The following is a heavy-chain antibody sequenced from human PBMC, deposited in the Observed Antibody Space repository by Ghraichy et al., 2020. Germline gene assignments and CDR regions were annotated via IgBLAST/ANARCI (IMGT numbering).Heavy chain of an antibody. J-gene: IGHJ4*02. D-gene: IGHD3-9*01. CDR3: ARAVVLLTGYLLDY. Sequence: GGSLRLSCAASGFTFSSYSMNWVRQAPGKGLEWVSYISSSSSTIYYADSVKGRFTISRDNAKNSLYLQMNSLRDEDTAVYYCARAVVLLTGYLLDYWGQGTLVTVSS. CDR2: ISSSSSTI. CDR1: GFTFSSYS. V-gene: IGHV3-48*02.